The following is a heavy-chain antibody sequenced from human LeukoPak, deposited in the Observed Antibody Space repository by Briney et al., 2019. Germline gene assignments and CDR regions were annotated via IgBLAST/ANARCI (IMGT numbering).Heavy chain of an antibody. J-gene: IGHJ4*02. V-gene: IGHV3-30*01. D-gene: IGHD2-15*01. CDR3: ARDTVVVVVAATFHY. CDR2: ISYDGSNK. CDR1: GFTFSSYA. Sequence: GGSLRLSCAASGFTFSSYAMHWVRQAPGKGLEWVAVISYDGSNKYYADSVKGRFTISRDNSKTTLYLQMNSLRAEDTAVYYCARDTVVVVVAATFHYWGQGTLVTVSS.